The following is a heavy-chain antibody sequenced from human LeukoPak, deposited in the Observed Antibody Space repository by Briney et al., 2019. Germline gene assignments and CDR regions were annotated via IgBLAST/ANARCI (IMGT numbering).Heavy chain of an antibody. V-gene: IGHV4-39*01. CDR2: MYHSGIT. D-gene: IGHD6-13*01. Sequence: SETLSLTCTVSVVSITTTNYYWAWLRQPPGRGLEWIGSMYHSGITYYNPSLKRRFTMSVDTSNDQFSLKLISVTAGDTAVYYCARQDYSSPEGWFDPWGHGTLVTVSS. J-gene: IGHJ5*02. CDR1: VVSITTTNYY. CDR3: ARQDYSSPEGWFDP.